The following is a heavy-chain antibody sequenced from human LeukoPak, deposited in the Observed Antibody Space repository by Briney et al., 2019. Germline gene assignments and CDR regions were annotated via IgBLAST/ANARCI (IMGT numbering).Heavy chain of an antibody. J-gene: IGHJ5*01. D-gene: IGHD1-14*01. Sequence: GGSLRLSCAASGFTFSNYWIHWVRQAPGKGLVWVSRITSDESSTKGADSVKGRFTTSRDNVNNMVYLQMNNLRVEDTAVYFCARDLGTGTPFDFWGQGTLVTVSS. CDR2: ITSDESST. CDR3: ARDLGTGTPFDF. V-gene: IGHV3-74*01. CDR1: GFTFSNYW.